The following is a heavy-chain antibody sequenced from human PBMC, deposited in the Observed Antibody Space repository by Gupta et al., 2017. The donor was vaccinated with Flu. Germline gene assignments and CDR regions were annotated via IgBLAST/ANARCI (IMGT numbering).Heavy chain of an antibody. D-gene: IGHD4-4*01. Sequence: NYAMSWVRQAPGKGLEWVSGFSRSGDSTYYADSVKGRCTISRDNSKDTLYLQMNSLRAEDTAVYYCARGWTTRYYWYFDLWGRGTQVTVSS. CDR1: NYA. CDR2: FSRSGDST. CDR3: ARGWTTRYYWYFDL. J-gene: IGHJ2*01. V-gene: IGHV3-23*01.